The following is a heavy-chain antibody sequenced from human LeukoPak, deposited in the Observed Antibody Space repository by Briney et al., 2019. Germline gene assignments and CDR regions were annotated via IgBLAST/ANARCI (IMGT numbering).Heavy chain of an antibody. D-gene: IGHD3-22*01. V-gene: IGHV1-69*13. J-gene: IGHJ6*03. CDR1: GGTFSSYA. CDR2: IIPIFGTA. CDR3: ARDGGGSGYWGGGYYYYLDV. Sequence: ASVNVSCKASGGTFSSYAISWVRQAPGQGLEWMGGIIPIFGTANYAQKFQGRVTITADESTSTAYMELSSLRSEDTAVYYCARDGGGSGYWGGGYYYYLDVWGKGTTVTISS.